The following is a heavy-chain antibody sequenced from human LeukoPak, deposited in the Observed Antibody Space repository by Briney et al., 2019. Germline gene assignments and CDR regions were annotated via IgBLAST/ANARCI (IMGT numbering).Heavy chain of an antibody. Sequence: GGSLRLSCAASGFTFSSYSMNWVRQAPGKGLEWVSIISSSSSYMYYTDSVKGRFTVSRDNAKNLLYLQMNSLRVEDTAVYYCARDGGRMDYWGQGTLVTVSS. J-gene: IGHJ4*02. D-gene: IGHD3-16*01. V-gene: IGHV3-21*01. CDR3: ARDGGRMDY. CDR2: ISSSSSYM. CDR1: GFTFSSYS.